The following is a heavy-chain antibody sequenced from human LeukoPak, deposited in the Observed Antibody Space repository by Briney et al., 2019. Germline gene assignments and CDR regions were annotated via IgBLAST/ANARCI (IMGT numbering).Heavy chain of an antibody. V-gene: IGHV3-11*01. Sequence: GGSLRLSCAASGFTFSDYYMSWIRQVPGKGLEWVSYISSSGSTIYYADSVKGRFTISRDNAKNSLYLQMNSLRAEDTAVYYCARVQPHYYDSSGYPPDYWGQGTLVTVSS. CDR1: GFTFSDYY. CDR2: ISSSGSTI. CDR3: ARVQPHYYDSSGYPPDY. J-gene: IGHJ4*02. D-gene: IGHD3-22*01.